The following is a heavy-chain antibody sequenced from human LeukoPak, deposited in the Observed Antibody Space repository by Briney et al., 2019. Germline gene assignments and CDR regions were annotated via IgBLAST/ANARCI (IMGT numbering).Heavy chain of an antibody. CDR3: ARDQGCTSTNCYSLFFHY. D-gene: IGHD2-2*01. CDR1: GFTFSTYG. V-gene: IGHV3-33*01. Sequence: PGGSLRLSCAASGFTFSTYGMHWVSQAPGKGLEWVALIWYDGSNKYYADSVKGRFTISRDNSKNMLYLQMNSLRAEDTAVYYCARDQGCTSTNCYSLFFHYWGQGTLVTVSS. J-gene: IGHJ4*02. CDR2: IWYDGSNK.